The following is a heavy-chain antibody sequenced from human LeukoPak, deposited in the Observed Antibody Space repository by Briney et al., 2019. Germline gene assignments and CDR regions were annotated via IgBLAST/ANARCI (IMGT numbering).Heavy chain of an antibody. V-gene: IGHV4-38-2*01. CDR3: ARGYSYGLSL. CDR1: GYSISSGYY. J-gene: IGHJ4*02. CDR2: IYHSGST. Sequence: SETLSPTCAVSGYSISSGYYWGWIRQPPGKGLEWIGSIYHSGSTYYNPSLKSRVTISVDTSKNQFSLKLSSVTAADTAVYYCARGYSYGLSLWGQGTLVTVSS. D-gene: IGHD5-18*01.